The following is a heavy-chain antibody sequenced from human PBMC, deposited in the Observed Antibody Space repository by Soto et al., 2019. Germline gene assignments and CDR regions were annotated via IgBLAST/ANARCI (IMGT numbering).Heavy chain of an antibody. CDR2: INHSGST. J-gene: IGHJ3*02. Sequence: QVQLQQWGAGLLKPSETLSLTCAVYGGSFSGYYWSWIRQPPGKGLEWIGEINHSGSTNYNPSLKSRVTISVDTSKNQFSLKLSSVTAADTAVYYCASPSGQQLVMYDAFDIWGQGTMVTVSS. D-gene: IGHD6-13*01. CDR1: GGSFSGYY. CDR3: ASPSGQQLVMYDAFDI. V-gene: IGHV4-34*01.